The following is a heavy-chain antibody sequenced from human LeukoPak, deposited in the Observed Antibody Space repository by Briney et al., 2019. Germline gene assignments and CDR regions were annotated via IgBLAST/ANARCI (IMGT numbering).Heavy chain of an antibody. CDR2: INPNSGGT. Sequence: ASVKVSCKASGYTFTGYYMHWVRQAPGQGLEWMGWINPNSGGTNYAQKFQGRVTMTRDTSISTAYMELSRLRSDDTAVYYCARDPGSGYSFLYCFDYWGQGTLVTVSS. CDR1: GYTFTGYY. J-gene: IGHJ4*02. D-gene: IGHD5-18*01. V-gene: IGHV1-2*02. CDR3: ARDPGSGYSFLYCFDY.